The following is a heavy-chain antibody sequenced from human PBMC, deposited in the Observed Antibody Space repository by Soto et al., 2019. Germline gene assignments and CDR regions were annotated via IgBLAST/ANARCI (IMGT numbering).Heavy chain of an antibody. CDR2: IYHSGST. D-gene: IGHD1-7*01. J-gene: IGHJ5*02. CDR3: EGYNWNYYFYP. Sequence: SETLSRTCTVSGSSVRGGSYYCAWLRQTPGKGLEWIGHIYHSGSTIYNPSLKSRVTISIDTSKSQFSLNLNSMTAADTAVYYCEGYNWNYYFYPWGKGTLVTASS. V-gene: IGHV4-61*01. CDR1: GSSVRGGSYY.